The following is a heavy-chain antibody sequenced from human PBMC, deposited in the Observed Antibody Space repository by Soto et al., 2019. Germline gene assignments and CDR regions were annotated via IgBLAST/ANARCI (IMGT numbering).Heavy chain of an antibody. D-gene: IGHD3-22*01. CDR1: GGSISNYY. J-gene: IGHJ5*02. CDR2: IYYSGST. V-gene: IGHV4-59*01. Sequence: SSETLSLTCTVSGGSISNYYWSWIRHPPGKKLEWIGYIYYSGSTNYNPSLKSRVTISVDTSKNQFSLKLYSVTTADTAMYYCARAGYYYDSSGQSGWFDPWGQGTLVTVSS. CDR3: ARAGYYYDSSGQSGWFDP.